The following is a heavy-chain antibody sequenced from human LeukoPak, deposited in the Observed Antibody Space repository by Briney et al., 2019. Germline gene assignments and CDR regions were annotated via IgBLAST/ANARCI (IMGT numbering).Heavy chain of an antibody. D-gene: IGHD6-19*01. Sequence: GGSLRLSCKGSGYSFTSYWIGWVRQMPGKGLEWMGIIYPGDSDTRYSPSFQGQVTMSADRSISTTYLQWSSLKASDTAMYYCARPLDAVAGTSSDYWGQGTLVTVSS. V-gene: IGHV5-51*01. CDR2: IYPGDSDT. CDR3: ARPLDAVAGTSSDY. J-gene: IGHJ4*02. CDR1: GYSFTSYW.